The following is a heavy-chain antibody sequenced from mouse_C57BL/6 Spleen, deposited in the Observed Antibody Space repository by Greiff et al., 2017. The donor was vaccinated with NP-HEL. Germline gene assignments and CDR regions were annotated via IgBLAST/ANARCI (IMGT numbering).Heavy chain of an antibody. Sequence: QVQLQQPGAELVKPGASVKLSCKASGYTFTSYWMQWVKQRPGQGLEWIGEIDPSDSYTNYNQKFKGKATLTVDTSSSTAYMQRSSLTSEDSAVYYCARRTLGLDYWGQGTTLTVSS. V-gene: IGHV1-50*01. CDR1: GYTFTSYW. CDR3: ARRTLGLDY. CDR2: IDPSDSYT. J-gene: IGHJ2*01. D-gene: IGHD4-1*01.